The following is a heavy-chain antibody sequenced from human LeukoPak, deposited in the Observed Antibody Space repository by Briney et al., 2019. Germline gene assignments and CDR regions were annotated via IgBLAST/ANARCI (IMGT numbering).Heavy chain of an antibody. V-gene: IGHV4-61*02. CDR3: ARVADSSSF. D-gene: IGHD6-6*01. Sequence: SQTLSLTCTVSGGSISSGSYYWSWIRQPAGKGLEWIGRIYTSGSTNYNPSLKSRVTISVDTSKNQFSLKLSSVTAADTAVYYCARVADSSSFWGQGTLVTVSS. CDR1: GGSISSGSYY. J-gene: IGHJ4*02. CDR2: IYTSGST.